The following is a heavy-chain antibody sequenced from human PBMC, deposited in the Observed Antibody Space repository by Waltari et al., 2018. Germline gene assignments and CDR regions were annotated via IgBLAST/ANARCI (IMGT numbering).Heavy chain of an antibody. CDR1: GGSISSSSYY. V-gene: IGHV4-39*01. CDR3: ARHILASYDYVWGSYRTPFDY. Sequence: QLQLQESGPGLVKPSETLSLTCTVSGGSISSSSYYWGWIRQPPGKGLEWIGSIYYSGSTYYNPSLKSRVPISVDTSKNQFSLKLSSVTAADTAVYYCARHILASYDYVWGSYRTPFDYWGQGTLVTVSS. D-gene: IGHD3-16*02. J-gene: IGHJ4*02. CDR2: IYYSGST.